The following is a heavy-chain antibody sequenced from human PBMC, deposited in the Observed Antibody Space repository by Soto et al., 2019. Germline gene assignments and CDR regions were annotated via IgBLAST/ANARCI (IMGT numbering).Heavy chain of an antibody. CDR3: AHSTYYYDSSGYYYRDV. V-gene: IGHV2-5*02. Sequence: SGPTLVNPTQTLTLTCTFSGFSLSTSGVGVGWIRQPPGKALEWLALIYWDDDKHYSPSLKSRLTITKDTSKNQVVLTMTNMDPVDTATYYCAHSTYYYDSSGYYYRDVWGQGTTVTVSS. CDR2: IYWDDDK. CDR1: GFSLSTSGVG. D-gene: IGHD3-22*01. J-gene: IGHJ6*02.